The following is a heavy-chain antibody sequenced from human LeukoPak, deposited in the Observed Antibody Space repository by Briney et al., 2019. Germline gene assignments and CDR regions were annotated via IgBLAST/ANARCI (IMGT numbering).Heavy chain of an antibody. CDR2: ISSNGGST. D-gene: IGHD3-10*01. Sequence: GGSLRLSCSASGFTFSSYAMRWVRQAPGKGLEYVSSISSNGGSTYYADYVKGRFTISRDNSKNTLYLQMSSLRAEDTAVYYCVKATYYYGSGSYEIYYYGMDVWGQGTTVTVSS. V-gene: IGHV3-64D*06. J-gene: IGHJ6*02. CDR1: GFTFSSYA. CDR3: VKATYYYGSGSYEIYYYGMDV.